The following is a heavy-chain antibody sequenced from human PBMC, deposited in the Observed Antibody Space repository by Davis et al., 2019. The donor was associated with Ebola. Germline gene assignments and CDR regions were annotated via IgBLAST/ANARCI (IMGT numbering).Heavy chain of an antibody. V-gene: IGHV1-46*01. J-gene: IGHJ6*02. D-gene: IGHD2-8*01. CDR2: INPSGGST. Sequence: ASVKVSCKASGYTFTGYYMHWVRQAPGQGLEWMGIINPSGGSTSYAQKFQGRVTMTRDTSTSTVYMELSSLRSEDTAVYYCAREPCTNGVCYEGYYYYYGMDVWGQGTTVTVSS. CDR3: AREPCTNGVCYEGYYYYYGMDV. CDR1: GYTFTGYY.